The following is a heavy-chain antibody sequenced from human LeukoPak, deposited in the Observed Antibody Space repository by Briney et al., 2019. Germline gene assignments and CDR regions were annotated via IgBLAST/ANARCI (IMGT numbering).Heavy chain of an antibody. J-gene: IGHJ4*02. D-gene: IGHD6-13*01. CDR1: GGSISSYY. CDR3: ARHSTSDSSIFGY. Sequence: SETLSLTCTVSGGSISSYYWSWIRQPPGKGLEWIGYIYYSGSTNYNPSLKSRVTISVDTSKNQFSLKLSSVTAADTAVYYCARHSTSDSSIFGYWGQGTLVTVSS. V-gene: IGHV4-59*08. CDR2: IYYSGST.